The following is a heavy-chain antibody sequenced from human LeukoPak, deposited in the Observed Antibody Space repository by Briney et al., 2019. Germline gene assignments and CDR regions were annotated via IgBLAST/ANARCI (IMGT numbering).Heavy chain of an antibody. Sequence: GASVKVSCKASGYTFTGYYMHWVRQAPGQGLEWMGWINPNSGGTNYARKFQGRVTMTRDASISTAYMELSRLRSDDTAVYYCAKLWFDNNDSDYWGQGTLVTVSS. D-gene: IGHD3-10*01. CDR1: GYTFTGYY. CDR3: AKLWFDNNDSDY. CDR2: INPNSGGT. J-gene: IGHJ4*02. V-gene: IGHV1-2*02.